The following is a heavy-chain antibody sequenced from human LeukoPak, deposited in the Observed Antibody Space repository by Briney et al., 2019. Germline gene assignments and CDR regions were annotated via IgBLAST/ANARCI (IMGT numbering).Heavy chain of an antibody. J-gene: IGHJ3*02. Sequence: GGSLRLSCAASGFTFSTYDMSWVRQAPGKGLEWVACIGGGGGTIYYTDSVKGRFTISRDNSKSTLYLQMNSLRAGDTVVYLCAKWMSRDQAFDIGGQVTMVTASS. CDR3: AKWMSRDQAFDI. CDR1: GFTFSTYD. CDR2: IGGGGGTI. D-gene: IGHD5-12*01. V-gene: IGHV3-23*01.